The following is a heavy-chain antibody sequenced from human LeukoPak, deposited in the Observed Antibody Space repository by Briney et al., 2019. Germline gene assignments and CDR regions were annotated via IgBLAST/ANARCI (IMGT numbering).Heavy chain of an antibody. J-gene: IGHJ4*02. CDR1: GFTFSSYA. CDR2: ISGSGGST. D-gene: IGHD3-10*01. Sequence: GGSLRLSCAAPGFTFSSYAMSWVRQAPGKGLEWVSAISGSGGSTYYADSVKGRFTISRDNSKNTLYLQMNSLRAEDTAVYYCAKMARTVENSLLWFGELFLFDYWGQGTLVTVSS. V-gene: IGHV3-23*01. CDR3: AKMARTVENSLLWFGELFLFDY.